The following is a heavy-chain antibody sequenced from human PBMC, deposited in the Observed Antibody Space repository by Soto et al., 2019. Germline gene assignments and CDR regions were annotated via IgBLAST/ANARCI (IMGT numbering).Heavy chain of an antibody. CDR2: IYSGGST. CDR1: GFTVSSNY. CDR3: ARAVAGAVRVKSYGMDV. Sequence: PGVSLRLSCAASGFTVSSNYMSWVRQAPGKGLEWVSVIYSGGSTYYADSVKGRFTISRDNSKNTLYLQMNSLRAEDTAVYYCARAVAGAVRVKSYGMDVRCQRNTVTVSS. J-gene: IGHJ6*02. V-gene: IGHV3-53*01. D-gene: IGHD6-19*01.